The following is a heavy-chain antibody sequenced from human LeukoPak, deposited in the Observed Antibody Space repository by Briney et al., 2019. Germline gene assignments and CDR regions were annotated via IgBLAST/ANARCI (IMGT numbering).Heavy chain of an antibody. V-gene: IGHV3-33*01. CDR2: IWFDGSNK. Sequence: GGSLRLSCAVSGFTFSSYGMHWVRQAPGKGLEWVAVIWFDGSNKYYADSVKGRFTISRDNSKNTLYLQMNSLRAEDTAVYYCARGDYYGSGSFHYYFDYWGQGTLVTVSS. CDR3: ARGDYYGSGSFHYYFDY. CDR1: GFTFSSYG. D-gene: IGHD3-10*01. J-gene: IGHJ4*02.